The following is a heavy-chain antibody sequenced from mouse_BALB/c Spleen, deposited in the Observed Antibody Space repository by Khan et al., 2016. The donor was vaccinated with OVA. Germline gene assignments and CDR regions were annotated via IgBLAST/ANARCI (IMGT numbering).Heavy chain of an antibody. V-gene: IGHV5-9*02. CDR2: ISGTGIYT. Sequence: EVELVESGGGLVKPGGSLKLSCAPSGFAFSSYDMSWVRQTLEKRLEWVATISGTGIYTYYPDSVKGRFTISRDNARNTLYLQMSSLRSEDTALYYCARPYYYGNPWFTYWGQGTLVTVSA. D-gene: IGHD2-1*01. CDR1: GFAFSSYD. J-gene: IGHJ3*01. CDR3: ARPYYYGNPWFTY.